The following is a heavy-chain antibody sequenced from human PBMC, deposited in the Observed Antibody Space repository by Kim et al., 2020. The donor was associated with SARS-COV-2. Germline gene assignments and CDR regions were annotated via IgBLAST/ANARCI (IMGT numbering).Heavy chain of an antibody. Sequence: SETLSLTCTVSGGSISSYYWSWIRQPPGKGLEWIGYIYYSGSTNYNPSLKSRVTISVDTSKNQFSLKLSSLTAADTAAHYCARVGPRLAFDYWGQGTMVT. CDR1: GGSISSYY. CDR2: IYYSGST. J-gene: IGHJ3*01. D-gene: IGHD3-16*01. V-gene: IGHV4-59*13. CDR3: ARVGPRLAFDY.